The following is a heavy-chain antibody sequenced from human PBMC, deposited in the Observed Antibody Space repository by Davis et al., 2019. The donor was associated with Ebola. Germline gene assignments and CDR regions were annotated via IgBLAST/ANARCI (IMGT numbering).Heavy chain of an antibody. J-gene: IGHJ4*02. CDR1: EFTFSSYS. CDR2: ISSSSTR. V-gene: IGHV3-48*01. Sequence: PGGSLRLSCAASEFTFSSYSMNWVRQPPGKGLEWVSHISSSSTRYYADSVKGRFTIFRDNVKNSLYLQMNSLRAEDTAIYYCATGDNRAYPDVSYWGQGTLVTVSS. D-gene: IGHD3-22*01. CDR3: ATGDNRAYPDVSY.